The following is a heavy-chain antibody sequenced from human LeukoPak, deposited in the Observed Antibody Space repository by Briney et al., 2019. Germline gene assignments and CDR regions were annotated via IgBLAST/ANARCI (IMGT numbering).Heavy chain of an antibody. CDR1: GGSISTYY. D-gene: IGHD6-19*01. Sequence: SETLSLTCLVSGGSISTYYWSWLRPPPGRGMEWIGYIYYIGGNSYNLPLKSGFPIPLDTTQKQFPLRLSSVTAADTAIYYCARGSSGWRLGAFDIWGQGTKVTVSS. CDR2: IYYIGGN. CDR3: ARGSSGWRLGAFDI. V-gene: IGHV4-59*01. J-gene: IGHJ3*02.